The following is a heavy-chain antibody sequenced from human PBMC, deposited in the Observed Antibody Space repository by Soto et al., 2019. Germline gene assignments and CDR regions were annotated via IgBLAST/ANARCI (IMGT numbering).Heavy chain of an antibody. CDR3: ARAPGRFGEVPGGYYYYYRMDV. CDR2: INPNSGGT. CDR1: GYTFTGYY. D-gene: IGHD3-10*01. Sequence: GASVKVSCKASGYTFTGYYMHWVRQAPGQGLEWMGWINPNSGGTNYAQKFQGWVTMTRDTSISTAYMELSRLRSDDTAVYYCARAPGRFGEVPGGYYYYYRMDVWRQGTTVTVAS. J-gene: IGHJ6*02. V-gene: IGHV1-2*04.